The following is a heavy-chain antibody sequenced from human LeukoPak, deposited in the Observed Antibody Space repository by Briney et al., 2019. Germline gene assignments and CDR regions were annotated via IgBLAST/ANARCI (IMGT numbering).Heavy chain of an antibody. J-gene: IGHJ4*02. D-gene: IGHD6-19*01. CDR3: ARFVSSDWKGVDY. CDR2: IYPGDSDT. V-gene: IGHV5-51*01. Sequence: GESLKISCKGSGYSFTSHWIAWVRQMPGKGLEWMGIIYPGDSDTSYSPSFQGQVTISVDKSISTAYLQWSSLKASDTAMYHCARFVSSDWKGVDYWGQGTLVSVSS. CDR1: GYSFTSHW.